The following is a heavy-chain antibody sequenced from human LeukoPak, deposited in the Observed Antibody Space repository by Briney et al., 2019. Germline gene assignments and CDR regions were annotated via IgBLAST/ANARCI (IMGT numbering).Heavy chain of an antibody. J-gene: IGHJ4*02. CDR2: IGSGGSPT. V-gene: IGHV3-48*03. CDR3: ARGQQVSDH. CDR1: GFSFISYE. D-gene: IGHD6-13*01. Sequence: GGSLRLSCVASGFSFISYEMNWVRQAAGRGLEWVSYIGSGGSPTYYADSVKGRFTISRGNAKNSLYLQMSSLRVEDTAVYYCARGQQVSDHWGQGTLVTVSS.